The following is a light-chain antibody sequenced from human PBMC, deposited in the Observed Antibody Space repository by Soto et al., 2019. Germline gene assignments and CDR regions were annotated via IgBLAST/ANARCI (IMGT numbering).Light chain of an antibody. V-gene: IGKV3-11*01. J-gene: IGKJ4*01. CDR2: DTS. CDR1: QSVSHF. CDR3: QQRTDWST. Sequence: EIVLTQSPGTLSLSPGESATLSCRASQSVSHFLAWYQQKPGQAPRLLIYDTSSRATGSPGRFSGSGSGTDFTLTIDSLKPEDSAVYYCQQRTDWSTFGGGTKVEI.